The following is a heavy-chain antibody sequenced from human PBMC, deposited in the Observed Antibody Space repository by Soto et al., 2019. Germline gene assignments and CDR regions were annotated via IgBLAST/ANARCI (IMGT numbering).Heavy chain of an antibody. CDR3: AKVRSSGYRPSQEFDY. CDR1: GFTFSSYA. J-gene: IGHJ4*02. Sequence: GGSLRFSCAASGFTFSSYAMSWVRQAPGKGLEWVSAISGSGGSTYYADSVKGRFTISRDNSKNTLYLQMNSLRAEDTAVYYCAKVRSSGYRPSQEFDYWGQGPLVTVSS. V-gene: IGHV3-23*01. CDR2: ISGSGGST. D-gene: IGHD3-22*01.